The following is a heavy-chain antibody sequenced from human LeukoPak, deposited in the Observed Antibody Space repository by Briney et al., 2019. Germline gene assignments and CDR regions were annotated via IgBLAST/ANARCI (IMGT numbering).Heavy chain of an antibody. Sequence: GGSLRLSCAASGFTASSNYMSWVRQAPGKGLEWVSGIYSGGSTYYAASVKGRFTISRDNSKNTLYLQMNSLRAEDTAVYYCARDPRGYNYGYGLDYWGQGTPVTVTS. D-gene: IGHD5-18*01. CDR1: GFTASSNY. V-gene: IGHV3-66*02. CDR3: ARDPRGYNYGYGLDY. J-gene: IGHJ4*02. CDR2: IYSGGST.